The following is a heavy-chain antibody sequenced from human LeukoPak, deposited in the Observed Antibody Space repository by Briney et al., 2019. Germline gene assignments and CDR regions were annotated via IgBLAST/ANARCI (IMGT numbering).Heavy chain of an antibody. D-gene: IGHD5-24*01. Sequence: ETLSLTCAVYGGSFSGYYWGWIRQPPGKGLEWIGSIFYSGNTYDNPSLKSRVTISVDTSKNQFSLKLNSVTAADTAVYYCARHRSKWLQSSFDYWGQGTLVTVSS. CDR1: GGSFSGYY. CDR3: ARHRSKWLQSSFDY. V-gene: IGHV4-39*01. CDR2: IFYSGNT. J-gene: IGHJ4*02.